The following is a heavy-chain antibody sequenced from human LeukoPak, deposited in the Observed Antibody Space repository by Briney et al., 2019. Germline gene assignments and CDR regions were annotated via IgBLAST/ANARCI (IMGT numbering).Heavy chain of an antibody. D-gene: IGHD6-19*01. V-gene: IGHV3-23*01. CDR2: ISGGAGST. CDR1: GFTFSDYY. CDR3: AKVTRIAVARDYFDY. Sequence: PGGSLRLSCAASGFTFSDYYMSWIRQAPGKGLEWVSTISGGAGSTYYADSVKGRFTISRDNSKNTLYVQMNSLRAEDTAVYYCAKVTRIAVARDYFDYWGQGTLVTVSS. J-gene: IGHJ4*02.